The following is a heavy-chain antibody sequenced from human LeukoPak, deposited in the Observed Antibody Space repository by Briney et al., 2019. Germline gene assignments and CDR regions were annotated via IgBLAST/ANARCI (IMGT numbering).Heavy chain of an antibody. V-gene: IGHV3-11*01. Sequence: GGSLGPSCAASGFSFSDSYVSWIRQAPGQGLEWLSYNKSSDTSTFYADSVKGRFTVSRDNAKNSLYLQMNSLRAEDTAVYYCARRGNMSSHAFDIWGQGTVVTVSS. CDR1: GFSFSDSY. D-gene: IGHD2/OR15-2a*01. CDR2: NKSSDTST. CDR3: ARRGNMSSHAFDI. J-gene: IGHJ3*02.